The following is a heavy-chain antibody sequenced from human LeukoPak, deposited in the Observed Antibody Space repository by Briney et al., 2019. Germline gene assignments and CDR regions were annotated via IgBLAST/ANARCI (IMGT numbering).Heavy chain of an antibody. CDR2: ISGSGGST. CDR1: GFTFSSYT. D-gene: IGHD3-22*01. CDR3: AKAPLMYYYDSSGYYYFDY. V-gene: IGHV3-23*01. J-gene: IGHJ4*02. Sequence: GGSLRLSCAASGFTFSSYTMGWVRQAPGKGLEWVSAISGSGGSTYYADSVKGRFTISRDNSKNTLYLQMNSLRAEDTAVYYCAKAPLMYYYDSSGYYYFDYWGQGTLVTVSS.